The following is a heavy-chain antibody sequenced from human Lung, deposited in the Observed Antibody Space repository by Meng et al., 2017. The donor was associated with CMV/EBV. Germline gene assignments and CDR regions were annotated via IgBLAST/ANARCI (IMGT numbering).Heavy chain of an antibody. Sequence: SGFPLSGYAMPWVRQAPGKGLGWVAVISYDGSNKYYADSVKGRFTISRDNSKNTLYLQMNSLRAGDTAVYYCARAVSYSSSVGWFDPWGQGTLVTVSS. CDR2: ISYDGSNK. D-gene: IGHD6-6*01. CDR3: ARAVSYSSSVGWFDP. J-gene: IGHJ5*02. CDR1: GFPLSGYA. V-gene: IGHV3-30-3*01.